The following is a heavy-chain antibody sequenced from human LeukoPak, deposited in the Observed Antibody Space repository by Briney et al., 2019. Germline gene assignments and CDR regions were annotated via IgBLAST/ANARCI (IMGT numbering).Heavy chain of an antibody. V-gene: IGHV4-34*01. D-gene: IGHD3-22*01. CDR3: ARTPNYYDSSGRKFAYDI. CDR2: INHSGST. J-gene: IGHJ3*02. Sequence: PSETLSLTCAVYGGSFSAYYWTWIRQSPGKGLEWIGEINHSGSTNSNPSLKSRVTISVDPSKNQFSLNLTSVTAADTAVYFCARTPNYYDSSGRKFAYDIWAQGTKLIVSS. CDR1: GGSFSAYY.